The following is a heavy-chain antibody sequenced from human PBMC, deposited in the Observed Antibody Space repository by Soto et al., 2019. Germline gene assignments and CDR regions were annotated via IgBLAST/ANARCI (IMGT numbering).Heavy chain of an antibody. Sequence: PGGSLRLACAASGFTFDDYTMHWVRQAPGKGLEWVSLISWDGGSTYYADSVKARFTISRDNSKNSLYLQMNSLRTEDTALYYCAKDHSAATNSMDVWGEGTTVTVCS. CDR2: ISWDGGST. CDR1: GFTFDDYT. D-gene: IGHD1-26*01. J-gene: IGHJ6*04. V-gene: IGHV3-43*01. CDR3: AKDHSAATNSMDV.